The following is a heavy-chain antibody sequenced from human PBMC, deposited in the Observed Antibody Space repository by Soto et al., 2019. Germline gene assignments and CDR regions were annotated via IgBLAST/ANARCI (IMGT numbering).Heavy chain of an antibody. CDR2: VYESGYT. CDR3: VRALRQTAMVYPWSDP. Sequence: SETLSLTCTVSGASVSIGAYYWGWVRQRGGRGLEWIGYVYESGYTYYNMSLKSRLTIPLNRSNNQFSLGLTSVTAANTAVYYSVRALRQTAMVYPWSDPWDQGTLVTASS. CDR1: GASVSIGAYY. D-gene: IGHD5-18*01. J-gene: IGHJ5*02. V-gene: IGHV4-31*03.